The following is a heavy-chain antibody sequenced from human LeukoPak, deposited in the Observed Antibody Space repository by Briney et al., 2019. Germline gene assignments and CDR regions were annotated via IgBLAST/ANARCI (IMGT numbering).Heavy chain of an antibody. J-gene: IGHJ4*02. CDR1: GYSISSGYY. CDR2: IYHSGST. D-gene: IGHD3-9*01. CDR3: ARNYDILTGYYVDY. V-gene: IGHV4-38-2*02. Sequence: SETLSLTRTVSGYSISSGYYWGWIRQPPGKGLEWIGSIYHSGSTYYNPSLKSRVTISVDTSKNQFSLKLSSVTAADTAVYYCARNYDILTGYYVDYWGQGTLVTVSS.